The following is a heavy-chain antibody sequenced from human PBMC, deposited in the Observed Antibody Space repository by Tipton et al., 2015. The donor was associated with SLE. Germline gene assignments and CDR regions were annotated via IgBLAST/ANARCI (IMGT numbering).Heavy chain of an antibody. J-gene: IGHJ3*02. V-gene: IGHV4-59*11. Sequence: TLSLTCTVSGGSISSHYWSWIRQPPGKGLEWIGSIYYSGSTNYNPSLKSRVTISVDTSKNQFSLKLSSVTAADTAVYYCARGSGYGYGDDAFDIWGQGTMVTVSS. CDR1: GGSISSHY. D-gene: IGHD5-18*01. CDR3: ARGSGYGYGDDAFDI. CDR2: IYYSGST.